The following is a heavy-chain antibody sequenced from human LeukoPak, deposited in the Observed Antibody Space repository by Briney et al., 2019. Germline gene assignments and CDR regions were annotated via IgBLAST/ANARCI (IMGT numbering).Heavy chain of an antibody. CDR2: VSAYNGNT. D-gene: IGHD7-27*01. CDR1: GYTFTSYG. Sequence: ASVKVSCKASGYTFTSYGISWVRQAPGQGLEWMGWVSAYNGNTNYAQKLQGRVTMTTDTSTSTAYMELRSLRSDDTAVYYCARTGTPSPQYYFDYWGQGTLVTVSS. CDR3: ARTGTPSPQYYFDY. J-gene: IGHJ4*02. V-gene: IGHV1-18*01.